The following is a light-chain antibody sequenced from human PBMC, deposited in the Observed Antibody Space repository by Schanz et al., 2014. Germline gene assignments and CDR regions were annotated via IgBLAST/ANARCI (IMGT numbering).Light chain of an antibody. CDR2: GAS. CDR1: QSVSSS. CDR3: QQCGSSRWT. V-gene: IGKV3-11*01. Sequence: EIVLTQSPATLSLSPGERATLSCRASQSVSSSLAWYQQKPGQAPRLLIYGASNRATGIPARFSGSGSGTDFTLTISRLEPEDFAVYYCQQCGSSRWTFGQGTKVEIK. J-gene: IGKJ1*01.